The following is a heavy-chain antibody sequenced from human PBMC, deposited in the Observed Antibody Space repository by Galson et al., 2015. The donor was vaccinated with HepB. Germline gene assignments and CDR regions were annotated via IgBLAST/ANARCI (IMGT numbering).Heavy chain of an antibody. V-gene: IGHV3-30*18. J-gene: IGHJ4*02. D-gene: IGHD1-26*01. Sequence: SLRLSCAASGFTFSSYDMHWVRQAPGKGLEWVAVISYDGSNKYYADSVKGRFTISRDNSKNTLYLQMNSLRAEDTAVYYCAKDVPRGSLDYWGQGTLVTVSS. CDR2: ISYDGSNK. CDR3: AKDVPRGSLDY. CDR1: GFTFSSYD.